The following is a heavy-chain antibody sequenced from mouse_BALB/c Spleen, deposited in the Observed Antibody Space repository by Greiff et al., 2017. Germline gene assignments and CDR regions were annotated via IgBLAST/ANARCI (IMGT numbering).Heavy chain of an antibody. V-gene: IGHV5-6*01. D-gene: IGHD4-1*01. Sequence: EVQRVESGGDLVKPGGSLKLSCAASGFTFSSYGMSWVRQTPDKRLEWVATISSGGSYTYYPDSVKGRFTISRDNAKNTLYLQMSSLKSEDTAMYYCARQLDYYAMDYWGQGTSVTVSS. CDR1: GFTFSSYG. CDR2: ISSGGSYT. J-gene: IGHJ4*01. CDR3: ARQLDYYAMDY.